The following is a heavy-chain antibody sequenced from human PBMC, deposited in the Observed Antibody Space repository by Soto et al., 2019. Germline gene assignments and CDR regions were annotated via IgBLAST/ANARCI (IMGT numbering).Heavy chain of an antibody. CDR2: FDPEDGET. CDR3: ETVLRYFDWSQKGFDY. V-gene: IGHV1-24*01. J-gene: IGHJ4*02. CDR1: GYTLTELS. D-gene: IGHD3-9*01. Sequence: QVQLVQSGAEVKKPGASVKVSCKVSGYTLTELSMHWVRQAPGKGLEWMGGFDPEDGETIYAQKFQGRVTMTEDTSTDTAYMELSSLRSEDTAVYYCETVLRYFDWSQKGFDYWGQGTLVTVSS.